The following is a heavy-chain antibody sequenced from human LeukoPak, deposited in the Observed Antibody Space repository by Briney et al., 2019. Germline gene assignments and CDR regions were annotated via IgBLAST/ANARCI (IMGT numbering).Heavy chain of an antibody. CDR2: ISAYNGNT. Sequence: ASVKVSCKASGYTFTSYGISWVRQAPGQGLEWMGWISAYNGNTNYAQKLQGRVTMTTDTSTSTAYMELRSLRSDDTAVYYRARLSGSYYRPATLIDYWGQGTLVTVSS. D-gene: IGHD1-26*01. CDR1: GYTFTSYG. CDR3: ARLSGSYYRPATLIDY. V-gene: IGHV1-18*01. J-gene: IGHJ4*02.